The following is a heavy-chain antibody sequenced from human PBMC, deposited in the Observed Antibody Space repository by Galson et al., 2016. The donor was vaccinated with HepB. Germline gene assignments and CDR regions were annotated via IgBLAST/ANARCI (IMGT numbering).Heavy chain of an antibody. CDR2: IAGGNGNT. V-gene: IGHV1-3*01. CDR1: GYTFTNYA. D-gene: IGHD5-24*01. Sequence: SVKVSCKAGGYTFTNYAIHWVRQAPGQSLEWMGWIAGGNGNTRYSQQFQGRVTFTRDTSASIVYMEMSSLRSEDKAVFYCVRNAGGYNFGDWGQGTLVIVSS. CDR3: VRNAGGYNFGD. J-gene: IGHJ4*02.